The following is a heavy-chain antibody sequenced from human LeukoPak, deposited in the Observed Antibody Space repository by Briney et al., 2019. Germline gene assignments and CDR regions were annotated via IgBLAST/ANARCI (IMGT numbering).Heavy chain of an antibody. CDR2: IYYSGST. Sequence: SQRLSLTRTVSGGSISSGGYYWSWIREHPWKGLEWFGYIYYSGSTYYNPSLKSRVTISVDTSKNQFSLKLSSVTAADTAVYYCAREYSSGYYPDWGQGTLVTVSS. CDR1: GGSISSGGYY. V-gene: IGHV4-31*02. D-gene: IGHD3-22*01. CDR3: AREYSSGYYPD. J-gene: IGHJ4*02.